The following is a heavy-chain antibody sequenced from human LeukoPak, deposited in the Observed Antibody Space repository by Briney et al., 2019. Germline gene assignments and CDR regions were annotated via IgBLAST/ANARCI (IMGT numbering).Heavy chain of an antibody. Sequence: PGRSLRLSCAASGFTFSSYAMHWVRQAPGKGLEWVAVISYDGSNKYYADSVKGRFTISRDNSKNTLYLQMNSLRAEDTAVYYCAREGSSGAIYYYYYYMDVWGKGTTVTVSS. CDR2: ISYDGSNK. D-gene: IGHD6-19*01. CDR1: GFTFSSYA. CDR3: AREGSSGAIYYYYYYMDV. V-gene: IGHV3-30*04. J-gene: IGHJ6*03.